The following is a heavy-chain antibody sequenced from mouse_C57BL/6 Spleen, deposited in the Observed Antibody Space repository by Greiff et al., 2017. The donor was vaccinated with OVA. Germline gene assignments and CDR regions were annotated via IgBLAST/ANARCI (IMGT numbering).Heavy chain of an antibody. V-gene: IGHV1-26*01. CDR2: INPNNGGT. CDR3: ARRGWYAMDY. Sequence: VQLQQSGPELVKPGASVKISCKASGYTFTDYYMNWVKQSHGKSLEWIGDINPNNGGTSYNQKFKGKATLTVDKSSSTAYMELRSLTSEDSAVYYCARRGWYAMDYWGQGTSVTVSS. J-gene: IGHJ4*01. CDR1: GYTFTDYY.